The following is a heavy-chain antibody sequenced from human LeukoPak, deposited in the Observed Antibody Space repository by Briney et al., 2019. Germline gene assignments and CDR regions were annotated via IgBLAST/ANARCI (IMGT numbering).Heavy chain of an antibody. J-gene: IGHJ3*02. CDR1: GYTFTSYA. D-gene: IGHD3-22*01. V-gene: IGHV7-4-1*02. Sequence: GASVKVSCKASGYTFTSYAMNWVRQAPGQGLEWMGWINTNTGNPTYAQGFTGRFVFSLDTSVSTAYLQISSLKAEDTAVYYCARASGVVLTPIDYYDSSGYYDIWGQGTMVTVSS. CDR3: ARASGVVLTPIDYYDSSGYYDI. CDR2: INTNTGNP.